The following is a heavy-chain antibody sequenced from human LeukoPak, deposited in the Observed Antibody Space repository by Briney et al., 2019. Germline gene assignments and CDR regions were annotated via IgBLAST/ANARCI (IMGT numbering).Heavy chain of an antibody. J-gene: IGHJ6*02. CDR2: IYHSGST. CDR3: ARDLKGGDV. V-gene: IGHV4-38-2*02. Sequence: SETLSLTCTVSGYSISSGCYWGWIRQPPGKGLEWIGSIYHSGSTYYNPSLKSRVTISVDTSKNQFSLKLSSVTAADTAVYYCARDLKGGDVWGQGTTVIVSS. CDR1: GYSISSGCY.